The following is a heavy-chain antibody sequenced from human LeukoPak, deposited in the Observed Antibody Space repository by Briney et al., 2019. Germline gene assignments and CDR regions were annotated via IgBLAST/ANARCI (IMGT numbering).Heavy chain of an antibody. CDR2: ISYDGSNK. V-gene: IGHV3-30-3*01. CDR3: ARGLGFGVGLDY. J-gene: IGHJ4*02. D-gene: IGHD3-10*01. Sequence: GRSLRLSCAASGFTFSSYAMHWVRQAPGKGLEWVAVISYDGSNKYYADSVKGRFTISRDNSKNTLYLQMNSLRAEDTAVYYCARGLGFGVGLDYWGQGTLVTVSS. CDR1: GFTFSSYA.